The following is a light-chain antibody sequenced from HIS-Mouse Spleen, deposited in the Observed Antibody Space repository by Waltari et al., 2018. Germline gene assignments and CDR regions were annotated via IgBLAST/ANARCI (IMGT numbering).Light chain of an antibody. Sequence: SYELTQPPSVSVSPGQTPRSTCSGDALPTNKSYWYQQKSGQAPVLVIYEDSKRPSGIPERFSGSSSGTMATLTISGAQVEDEADYYCYSTDSSGNHRVFGGGTKLTVL. J-gene: IGLJ2*01. CDR3: YSTDSSGNHRV. V-gene: IGLV3-10*01. CDR2: EDS. CDR1: ALPTNK.